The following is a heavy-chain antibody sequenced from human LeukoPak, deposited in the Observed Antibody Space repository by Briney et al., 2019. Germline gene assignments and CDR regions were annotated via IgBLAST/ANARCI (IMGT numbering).Heavy chain of an antibody. CDR3: ARPGDGDLGGY. CDR1: GFTFSSYS. V-gene: IGHV3-21*01. CDR2: ISSSSSYI. J-gene: IGHJ4*02. Sequence: GGSLRLSCAAPGFTFSSYSMNWVRQAPGKGLEWVSSISSSSSYIYYADSVKGRFTISRDNAKSSLYLQMNSLRAEDTAVYYCARPGDGDLGGYWGQGTLVTVSS. D-gene: IGHD4-17*01.